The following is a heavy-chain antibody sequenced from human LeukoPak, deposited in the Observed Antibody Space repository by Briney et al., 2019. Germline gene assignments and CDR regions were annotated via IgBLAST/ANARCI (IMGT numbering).Heavy chain of an antibody. D-gene: IGHD1-26*01. CDR3: ARGPTDYYSLDY. Sequence: KPSETLSLTCTVSGGAISTYYWSWIRQPAGKGLEWIGRIYTSGTTNSNPSLKSRVTMSVDTSKSQFSLRLTSVTAADTAVYYCARGPTDYYSLDYWGQGTLVTVSP. CDR1: GGAISTYY. J-gene: IGHJ4*02. V-gene: IGHV4-4*07. CDR2: IYTSGTT.